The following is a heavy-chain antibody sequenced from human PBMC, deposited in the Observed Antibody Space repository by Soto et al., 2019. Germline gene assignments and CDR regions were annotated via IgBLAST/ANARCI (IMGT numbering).Heavy chain of an antibody. Sequence: EVQVVASGGGLVKPGGSLRLSCTASGSPFSTYGMNWVRQAPGKGLEWISSLSNGGDYIYYADSVQGRCTISRDNAKNSLYLQMNSRRAEDTAVYSCARDESAGSSIRYWGQGTLVTVSS. V-gene: IGHV3-21*01. CDR3: ARDESAGSSIRY. D-gene: IGHD3-3*02. CDR2: LSNGGDYI. CDR1: GSPFSTYG. J-gene: IGHJ4*02.